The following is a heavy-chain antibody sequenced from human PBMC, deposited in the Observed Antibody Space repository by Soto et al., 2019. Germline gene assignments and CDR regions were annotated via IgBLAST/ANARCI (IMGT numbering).Heavy chain of an antibody. D-gene: IGHD5-12*01. J-gene: IGHJ6*03. V-gene: IGHV1-2*04. Sequence: QVQLVQSGAEVKKHGASVKVSCKASGYTFTGYYMHWVRQAPGQGLEWMGWINPNSGGTNYAQKFQGWVTMTRDTSISPGYMELSRLRSDDTAVYYCARAGYSGYERRGFYYYYYMDVWGKGTTVTVSS. CDR3: ARAGYSGYERRGFYYYYYMDV. CDR2: INPNSGGT. CDR1: GYTFTGYY.